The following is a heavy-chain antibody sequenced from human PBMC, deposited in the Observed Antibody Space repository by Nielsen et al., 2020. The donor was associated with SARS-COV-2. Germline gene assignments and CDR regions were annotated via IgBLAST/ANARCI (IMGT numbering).Heavy chain of an antibody. CDR3: ARGGSGGYREHGMDV. J-gene: IGHJ6*02. CDR1: GFTFDDYG. D-gene: IGHD5-12*01. CDR2: INWNSGST. V-gene: IGHV3-20*04. Sequence: GGSLRLSCAASGFTFDDYGMSWVRQAPGKGLEWVAGINWNSGSTGYADSVEGRFTISRDNAMNTLYLEIKSLRADDTALYYCARGGSGGYREHGMDVLGQGTTITVSS.